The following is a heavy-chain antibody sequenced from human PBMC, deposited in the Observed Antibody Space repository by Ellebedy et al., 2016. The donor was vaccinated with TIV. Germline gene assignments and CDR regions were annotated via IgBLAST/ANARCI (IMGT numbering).Heavy chain of an antibody. CDR1: GFTFSSYA. CDR3: VKSAYVLRFLEWLSGLAFDI. Sequence: GESLKISCSASGFTFSSYAMHWVRQAPGKGLEYVSAISSNGGSTYYADSVKGRFTISRDNSKNTLYLQMSSLRAEDTAVYYCVKSAYVLRFLEWLSGLAFDIWGQGTMVTVSS. CDR2: ISSNGGST. D-gene: IGHD3-3*01. V-gene: IGHV3-64D*06. J-gene: IGHJ3*02.